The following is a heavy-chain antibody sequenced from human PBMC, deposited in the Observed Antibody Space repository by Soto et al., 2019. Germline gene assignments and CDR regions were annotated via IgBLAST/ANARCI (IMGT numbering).Heavy chain of an antibody. D-gene: IGHD3-16*01. V-gene: IGHV3-11*01. J-gene: IGHJ4*02. CDR1: GLILSAYY. CDR2: MSNSGRIT. Sequence: QVHLEESGGCLVKPGGSLRLSCTASGLILSAYYRSWIRQAPGKGGEWVSDMSNSGRITHHADSVEGQFTISRDNVKGSLSLQMNSLRPEDSANYYCARDHGGGRLTLEYWGQGTLVTVSS. CDR3: ARDHGGGRLTLEY.